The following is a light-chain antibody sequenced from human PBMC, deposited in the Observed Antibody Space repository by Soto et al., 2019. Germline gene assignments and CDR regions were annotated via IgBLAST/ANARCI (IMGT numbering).Light chain of an antibody. J-gene: IGKJ1*01. CDR2: DTF. CDR1: QSVNNNY. Sequence: EIVLMQSPGTLSLSPGEGATLSCRASQSVNNNYLAWYQQKPGQAPTVLIFDTFRRATGVPDRFSGSGSGTDFTLTISRLEPEDFAVYFCQQYGSSVKTFGQGTKVEIK. V-gene: IGKV3-20*01. CDR3: QQYGSSVKT.